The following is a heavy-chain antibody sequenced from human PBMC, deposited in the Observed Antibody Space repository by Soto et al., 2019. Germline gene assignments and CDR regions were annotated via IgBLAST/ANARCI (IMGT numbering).Heavy chain of an antibody. J-gene: IGHJ5*02. CDR3: VRTAREGAVAPHWFDR. CDR2: VYYTGST. Sequence: NPSEPLSLTCTVSGASIRSTDYYWSWIRQAPGKGLEWIGYVYYTGSTYYNPSLMSRLTISVDTSKNQFSLKLTSVTAAETAVYYCVRTAREGAVAPHWFDRWGQGTQVTVSS. V-gene: IGHV4-30-4*01. D-gene: IGHD2-21*02. CDR1: GASIRSTDYY.